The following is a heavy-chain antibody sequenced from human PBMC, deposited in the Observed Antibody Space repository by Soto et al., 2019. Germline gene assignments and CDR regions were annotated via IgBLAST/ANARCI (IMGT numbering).Heavy chain of an antibody. D-gene: IGHD3-9*01. CDR3: PAGDYLTGFSYREIKWFDP. J-gene: IGHJ5*02. CDR1: SGSISSYP. Sequence: PSETLCLTCTVCSGSISSYPCSRIRQPPGKALEWIGYSHYTGNTNSNPSLKGRVTLSIDPSCNQFSIKLRSVPAADTAVYYCPAGDYLTGFSYREIKWFDPWGQGTMATVSS. CDR2: SHYTGNT. V-gene: IGHV4-59*01.